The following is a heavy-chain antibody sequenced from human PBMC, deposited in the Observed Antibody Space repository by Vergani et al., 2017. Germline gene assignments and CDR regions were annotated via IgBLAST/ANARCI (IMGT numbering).Heavy chain of an antibody. CDR1: GYSISSGYY. CDR2: IYHSGST. CDR3: ARLGIAVAGTPDAFDI. D-gene: IGHD6-19*01. J-gene: IGHJ3*02. Sequence: QVQLQESGPGLVKPSETLSLTCAVSGYSISSGYYWGWIRQPPGKGLEWIGSIYHSGSTYYNPSLKSRVTISVDTSKNQLSLKLTSVTAADTAVYYCARLGIAVAGTPDAFDIWGQGTMVTVSS. V-gene: IGHV4-38-2*01.